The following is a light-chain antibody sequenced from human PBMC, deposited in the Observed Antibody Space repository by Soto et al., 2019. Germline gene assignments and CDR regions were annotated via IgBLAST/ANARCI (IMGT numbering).Light chain of an antibody. CDR3: VQHSDYPFT. Sequence: DIQMTQSPSSLSASVGDRVTIICRASQGFREALGWYQQKPGKVPKRLIYSASTLQNGVPSRFSGTGSETEFTLTISSLQPEDFATYFCVQHSDYPFTFGQGTRLDI. V-gene: IGKV1-17*01. CDR1: QGFREA. CDR2: SAS. J-gene: IGKJ2*01.